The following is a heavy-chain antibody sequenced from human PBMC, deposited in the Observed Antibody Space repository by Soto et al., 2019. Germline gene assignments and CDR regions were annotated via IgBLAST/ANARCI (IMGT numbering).Heavy chain of an antibody. V-gene: IGHV3-30-3*01. Sequence: QVQLVESGGGVVQPGRSLRHSCAASGFTFSSYAMHWVRQAPGKGLEWVAVISYDGSNKYYADSVKGRFTISRDNSKNTLYLQMNSLRAEDTAVYYCARRAVAGTRAAPFDYWGQGTLVTVSS. CDR2: ISYDGSNK. J-gene: IGHJ4*02. D-gene: IGHD6-19*01. CDR3: ARRAVAGTRAAPFDY. CDR1: GFTFSSYA.